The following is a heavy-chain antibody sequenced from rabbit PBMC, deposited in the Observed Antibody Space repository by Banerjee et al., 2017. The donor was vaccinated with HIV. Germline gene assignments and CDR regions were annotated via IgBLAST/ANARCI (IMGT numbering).Heavy chain of an antibody. J-gene: IGHJ4*01. CDR1: GFSFSSSYY. V-gene: IGHV1S40*01. Sequence: QSLEESGGDLVKPGASLTLTCTASGFSFSSSYYMCWVRQAPGKGLEWIGCIYSGDGSTYSASWAKGRFTISKTSSTTVTLQMTSLTAADTATYFCARPYIQHADYFDLWGQGTLVTVS. D-gene: IGHD1-1*01. CDR3: ARPYIQHADYFDL. CDR2: IYSGDGST.